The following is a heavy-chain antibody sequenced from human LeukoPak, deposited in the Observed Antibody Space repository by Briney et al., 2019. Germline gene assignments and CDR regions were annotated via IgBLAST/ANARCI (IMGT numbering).Heavy chain of an antibody. Sequence: SETLSLTCAVYGGSFSGYYWSWIRQPPGKGLEWIGEINHSGSTNYNPSLKSRVTISVDTSKNQFSLKLSSVTAADTAVYYCARGRYCNSTSCYKRSGYCSGGSCYSWDYWGQGTLVTVSS. CDR3: ARGRYCNSTSCYKRSGYCSGGSCYSWDY. D-gene: IGHD2-15*01. J-gene: IGHJ4*02. V-gene: IGHV4-34*01. CDR1: GGSFSGYY. CDR2: INHSGST.